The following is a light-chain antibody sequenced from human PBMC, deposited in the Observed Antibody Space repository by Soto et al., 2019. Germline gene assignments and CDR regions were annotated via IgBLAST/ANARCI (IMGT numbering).Light chain of an antibody. CDR3: CSYAGTYTPVV. CDR2: DVS. J-gene: IGLJ2*01. V-gene: IGLV2-11*01. CDR1: SSDVGSSNY. Sequence: QSALTQPRSVSGSPGQSVTISCTGTSSDVGSSNYVSWYQQHPGKAPKLMIYDVSKRPSGVPDRFSGSKSDNTASLTISGLQAEDEADYYCCSYAGTYTPVVFGGGTKLTVL.